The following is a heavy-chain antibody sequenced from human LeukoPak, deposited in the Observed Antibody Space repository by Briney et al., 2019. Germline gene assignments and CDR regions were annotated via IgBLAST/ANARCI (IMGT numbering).Heavy chain of an antibody. CDR3: VRRDTGWNYFDY. D-gene: IGHD6-19*01. CDR2: IYSTGKN. CDR1: GGSINSHY. Sequence: PSETLSFTCAVSGGSINSHYWGWIRQPPGKGLQWIGDIYSTGKNNYNPSLKSRITISLDTSKSHLSLNLTSVLAADTAIYYCVRRDTGWNYFDYWGQGILVTVSS. J-gene: IGHJ4*02. V-gene: IGHV4-4*08.